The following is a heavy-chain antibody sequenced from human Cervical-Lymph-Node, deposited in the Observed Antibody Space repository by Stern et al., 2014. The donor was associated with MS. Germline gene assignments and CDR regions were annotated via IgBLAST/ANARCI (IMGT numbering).Heavy chain of an antibody. CDR1: GFTFSSYG. CDR2: IWYDGSNK. D-gene: IGHD2-15*01. V-gene: IGHV3-33*01. CDR3: ARDRHDLGYCSGGSCYLPDY. Sequence: QVQLLESGGGVVQPGRSLRLSCAASGFTFSSYGMHWVRQAPGKGLEWVAVIWYDGSNKYYADSVKGRFTISRDNSKNTLYLQMNSLRAEDTAVYYCARDRHDLGYCSGGSCYLPDYWGQGTLVTVSS. J-gene: IGHJ4*02.